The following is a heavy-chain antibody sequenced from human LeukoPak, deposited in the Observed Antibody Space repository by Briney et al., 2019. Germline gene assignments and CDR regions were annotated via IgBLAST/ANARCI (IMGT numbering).Heavy chain of an antibody. V-gene: IGHV3-21*04. D-gene: IGHD3-10*01. J-gene: IGHJ3*02. CDR3: AKSMVRGVIRPDAFDI. Sequence: GGSLRLSCAASGFTFSSYSMNWVRQAPGKGLEWVSSISSSSSYIYYADSVKGRFTISRDNAKNSLYLQMNSLRAEDTAVYYCAKSMVRGVIRPDAFDIWGQGTMVTVSS. CDR1: GFTFSSYS. CDR2: ISSSSSYI.